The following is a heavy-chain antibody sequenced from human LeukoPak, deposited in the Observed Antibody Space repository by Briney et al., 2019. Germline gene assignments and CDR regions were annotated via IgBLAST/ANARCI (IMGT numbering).Heavy chain of an antibody. CDR2: ISGSGGST. Sequence: PGGSLRLSCAASGFTFSSYAMSWVRQAPGKGLEWVSAISGSGGSTYYADSVKGRFTISRDKSKNTLYLQMNSLRAEDTAVYYCAKDPYITMVRGVIGEGFDYWGQGTLVTVSS. J-gene: IGHJ4*02. V-gene: IGHV3-23*01. CDR1: GFTFSSYA. D-gene: IGHD3-10*01. CDR3: AKDPYITMVRGVIGEGFDY.